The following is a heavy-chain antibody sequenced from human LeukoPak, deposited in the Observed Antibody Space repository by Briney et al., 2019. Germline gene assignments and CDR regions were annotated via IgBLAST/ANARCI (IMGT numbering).Heavy chain of an antibody. V-gene: IGHV1-2*02. D-gene: IGHD1-1*01. J-gene: IGHJ3*02. CDR1: GYTFTGHY. CDR2: INPNSGGT. CDR3: ARCSTPHWIFDAFDI. Sequence: ASVKVSCKASGYTFTGHYMHWVRQAPGQGPEWMVWINPNSGGTNYAQKFQGRVTMTRDTSISTAYMELSGLRSDDTAVYYCARCSTPHWIFDAFDIWGQGTMVTVSS.